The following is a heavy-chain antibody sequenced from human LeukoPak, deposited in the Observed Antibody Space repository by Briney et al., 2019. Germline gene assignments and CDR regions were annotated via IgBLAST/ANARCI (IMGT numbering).Heavy chain of an antibody. CDR2: ITENNGNT. CDR1: GYTFPKYG. V-gene: IGHV1-18*01. D-gene: IGHD3-9*01. Sequence: GASVTVSCTASGYTFPKYGLSWVRQAPGQGLEWMGWITENNGNTNYAQKFQGRVTMTTDTSTSAAYMELRSLRSDDTAVYYCARRRYYDILTGSYYYYYMDVWGKGTSVTVSS. J-gene: IGHJ6*03. CDR3: ARRRYYDILTGSYYYYYMDV.